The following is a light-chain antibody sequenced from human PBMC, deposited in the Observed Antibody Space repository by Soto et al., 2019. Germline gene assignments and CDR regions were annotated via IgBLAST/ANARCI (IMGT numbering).Light chain of an antibody. CDR1: SSDVGGYNY. CDR2: EVS. CDR3: SSYAGSNNYV. J-gene: IGLJ1*01. Sequence: QSALPQPPSASGSPGQSVTISCTGTSSDVGGYNYVSWYQQHPGKAPKLMIYEVSNRPSGVPDRFSGSKSGNTASLTVSGLQDEDEADYYCSSYAGSNNYVFGTGTKVTVL. V-gene: IGLV2-8*01.